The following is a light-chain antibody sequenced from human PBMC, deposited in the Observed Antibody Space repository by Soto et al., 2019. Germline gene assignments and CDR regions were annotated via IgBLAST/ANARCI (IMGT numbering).Light chain of an antibody. Sequence: QSALTQPASMSGSPGQSITISCTGTSSDVGSYNLVSWYQQHPGKAPKLMIYEDNKRPSGVSNRFSGSKSGNTASLTISGLQAEDEAHYYCCSYAPISTVVFGGGTKLTVL. J-gene: IGLJ3*02. CDR2: EDN. CDR1: SSDVGSYNL. CDR3: CSYAPISTVV. V-gene: IGLV2-23*01.